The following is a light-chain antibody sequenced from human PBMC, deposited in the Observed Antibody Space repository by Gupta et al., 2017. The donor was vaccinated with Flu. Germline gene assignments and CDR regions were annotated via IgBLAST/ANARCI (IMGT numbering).Light chain of an antibody. CDR3: QQYNSYWT. V-gene: IGKV1-5*03. CDR1: QSISSW. CDR2: KAS. J-gene: IGKJ1*01. Sequence: SASTLSASVGDRVTITCRASQSISSWLAWYQQKPGKAPKLLIYKASSLESGVPSRFSGSGSGTEFTLTISSLQPDDFATYYCQQYNSYWTFGQGTKVEIK.